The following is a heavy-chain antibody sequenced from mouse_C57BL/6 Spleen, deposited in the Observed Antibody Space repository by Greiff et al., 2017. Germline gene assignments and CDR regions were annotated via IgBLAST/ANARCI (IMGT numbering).Heavy chain of an antibody. J-gene: IGHJ1*03. CDR3: ARVCASSYGWCFDV. D-gene: IGHD1-1*01. V-gene: IGHV5-17*01. CDR2: ISSGSSTI. CDR1: GFTFSDYG. Sequence: EVKLQESGGGLVKPGGSLKLSCAASGFTFSDYGMHWVRQAPEKGLEWVAYISSGSSTIYYADTVKGRFTISRDNAKNTLFLQMTSLRSEDTAMYYCARVCASSYGWCFDVWGTGTTLTVSS.